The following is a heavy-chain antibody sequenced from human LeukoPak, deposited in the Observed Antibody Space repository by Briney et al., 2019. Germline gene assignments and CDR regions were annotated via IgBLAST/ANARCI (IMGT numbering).Heavy chain of an antibody. Sequence: GGSLRLSCATSGFTFSNAWMNWVRQAPGKGLEWVGRIRSNSDGGTIDYAAPVKGRFTLSRDDSKNTLYLQMNSLKTEDTAVYYCTTAYDFWSGYYTWLNFDYWGQGTLVTVSS. D-gene: IGHD3-3*01. V-gene: IGHV3-15*07. CDR1: GFTFSNAW. J-gene: IGHJ4*02. CDR3: TTAYDFWSGYYTWLNFDY. CDR2: IRSNSDGGTI.